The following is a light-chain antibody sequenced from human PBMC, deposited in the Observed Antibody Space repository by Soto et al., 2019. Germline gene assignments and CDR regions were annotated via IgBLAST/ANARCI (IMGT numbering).Light chain of an antibody. CDR2: SNN. Sequence: QSVLTQPPSASWTPGQRVTSSCSGSSSNIGSNTVNWYQQLPGTAPKLLIYSNNQRPSGVPDRFSGSKSGTSASLAISGLQSEDEGDYYCAAWDDSLNGYVFGTGTKLTVL. CDR3: AAWDDSLNGYV. V-gene: IGLV1-44*01. J-gene: IGLJ1*01. CDR1: SSNIGSNT.